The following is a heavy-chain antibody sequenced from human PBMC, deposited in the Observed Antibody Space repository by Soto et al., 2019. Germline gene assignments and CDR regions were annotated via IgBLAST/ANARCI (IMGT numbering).Heavy chain of an antibody. D-gene: IGHD3-22*01. V-gene: IGHV3-9*01. CDR3: AKGGRWDSGGYFDY. J-gene: IGHJ4*02. CDR1: GFTFDDYA. Sequence: SLKISCAASGFTFDDYAMHWVRQAPGKGLEWVSGISWNSGSIGCADSVKGRFTISRDNAKNSLYLQMNSLRAEDTAVYYCAKGGRWDSGGYFDYWGQGTLVTVSS. CDR2: ISWNSGSI.